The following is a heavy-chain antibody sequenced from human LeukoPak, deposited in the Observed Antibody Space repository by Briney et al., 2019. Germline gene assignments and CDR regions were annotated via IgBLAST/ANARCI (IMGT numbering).Heavy chain of an antibody. D-gene: IGHD1-26*01. Sequence: SVPVSRQPSRCTLTDYYMHRVRQAPPPRLEWMGGINSNSGGTNYPQKFQGRTTMTRDTPISTAHMHPNRLRSDHTAVYYCARGSGTYDVDYWGQGILVTVSS. CDR3: ARGSGTYDVDY. V-gene: IGHV1-2*02. CDR1: RCTLTDYY. J-gene: IGHJ4*02. CDR2: INSNSGGT.